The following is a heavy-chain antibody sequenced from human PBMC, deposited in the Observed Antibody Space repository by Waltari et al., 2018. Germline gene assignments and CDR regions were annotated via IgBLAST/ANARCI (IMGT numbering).Heavy chain of an antibody. CDR3: AGQPPWAFDI. CDR1: GYSISSGYY. D-gene: IGHD6-13*01. V-gene: IGHV4-38-2*02. J-gene: IGHJ3*02. Sequence: QVQLQESGPGLVKPSATLSLTCTVSGYSISSGYYWGWIRQPPGKGLEWIGSIYHSGSTYYNPSLKSRVTISVDTSKNQFSLKLSSVTAADTAVYYCAGQPPWAFDIWGQGTMVTVSS. CDR2: IYHSGST.